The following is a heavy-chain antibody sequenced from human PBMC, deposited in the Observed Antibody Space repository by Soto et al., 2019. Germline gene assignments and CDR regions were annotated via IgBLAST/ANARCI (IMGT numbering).Heavy chain of an antibody. J-gene: IGHJ4*02. CDR3: VHRVLVGQQIDS. V-gene: IGHV2-5*01. CDR2: TYWNDDK. Sequence: QITLRESGPTLVKPTQTLTLTCTFSGFSLTTFGVGVGWIRQPPGKPLEWLAFTYWNDDKRYSSFLNNRLTITSDTSKNQVVLAVTDMDPVDTATYYCVHRVLVGQQIDSWGQGTLVTVSS. CDR1: GFSLTTFGVG. D-gene: IGHD2-15*01.